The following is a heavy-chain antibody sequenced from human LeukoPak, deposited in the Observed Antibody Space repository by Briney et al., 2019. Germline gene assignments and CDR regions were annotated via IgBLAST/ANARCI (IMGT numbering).Heavy chain of an antibody. J-gene: IGHJ6*02. V-gene: IGHV3-15*01. CDR1: GFTFSNAW. Sequence: GGSLRLSCAASGFTFSNAWMSWVRQAPGKGLEWVGRIKSKTDGGTTDYAAPVKGRFTISRDDSKNTLYLQMNSLKTEDTAVYYCTTDLTIKLYYYYYGMDVWGQGTTVTVSS. CDR2: IKSKTDGGTT. D-gene: IGHD3-3*01. CDR3: TTDLTIKLYYYYYGMDV.